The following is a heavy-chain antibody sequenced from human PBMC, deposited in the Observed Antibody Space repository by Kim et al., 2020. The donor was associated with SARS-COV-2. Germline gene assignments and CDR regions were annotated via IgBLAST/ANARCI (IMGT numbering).Heavy chain of an antibody. D-gene: IGHD2-2*01. V-gene: IGHV5-10-1*01. CDR3: ARHQTDHCSSTSCYYEVVAEFDY. J-gene: IGHJ4*02. CDR1: GYSFTSYW. CDR2: IDPSDSYT. Sequence: GESLKISCKGSGYSFTSYWISWVRQMPGKGLEWMGRIDPSDSYTNYSPSFQGHVTISADKSISTAYLQWSSLKASDTAMYYCARHQTDHCSSTSCYYEVVAEFDYWGQGTLVTVSS.